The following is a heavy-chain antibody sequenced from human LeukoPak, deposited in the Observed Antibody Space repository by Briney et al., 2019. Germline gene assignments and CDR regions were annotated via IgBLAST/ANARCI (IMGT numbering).Heavy chain of an antibody. CDR2: IYYSGST. J-gene: IGHJ4*02. V-gene: IGHV4-59*08. D-gene: IGHD6-13*01. CDR3: ARHEYSSSWYFSDY. Sequence: SETLSLTCTVSGGSISSYYWSWIRQPPGKGLEWIGYIYYSGSTKDNPSLESRVTISVDTSKNQFSLKLSSVTAADTAVYYCARHEYSSSWYFSDYWGQGTLVTVSS. CDR1: GGSISSYY.